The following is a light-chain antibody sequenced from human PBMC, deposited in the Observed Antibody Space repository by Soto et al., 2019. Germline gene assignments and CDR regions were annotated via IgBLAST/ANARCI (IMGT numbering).Light chain of an antibody. V-gene: IGLV2-11*01. CDR1: SSDVGGYNY. Sequence: QSALTQPRSVSGSPGQSVTISCTGTSSDVGGYNYVSWYQQHPGKAPKLMIYDVSKRPSGVPDRFSGSKSGNTASLTISGLQAEDEADYYGCSYAGSYTFEVFGGGTKLTGL. CDR3: CSYAGSYTFEV. J-gene: IGLJ2*01. CDR2: DVS.